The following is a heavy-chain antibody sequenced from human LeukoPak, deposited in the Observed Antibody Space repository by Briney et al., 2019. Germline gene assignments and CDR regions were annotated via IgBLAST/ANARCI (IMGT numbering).Heavy chain of an antibody. V-gene: IGHV3-30*18. CDR2: ISYDRSNK. CDR1: GFTFSSYG. Sequence: GGSLRLSCAASGFTFSSYGMHWVRQAPGKGLEWVAVISYDRSNKYYADSVKGRFTISRDNSKNTLYLQMNSLRAEDTAVYYCAKDPAVAGTTPWDYFDYWGQGTLVTVSS. J-gene: IGHJ4*02. CDR3: AKDPAVAGTTPWDYFDY. D-gene: IGHD6-19*01.